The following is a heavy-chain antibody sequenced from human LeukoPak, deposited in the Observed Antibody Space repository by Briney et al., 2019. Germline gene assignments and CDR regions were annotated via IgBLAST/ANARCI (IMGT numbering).Heavy chain of an antibody. Sequence: ASVKVSCKASGFILTAYYMHWVRQAPGQGLEWMGWIKPDSGVTMYAQKFHDRVTMTRDTSINTAYMEVSSLRFDDTAVYYCARDRDNSAGTFDYWGQGTLVTVSS. D-gene: IGHD6-13*01. J-gene: IGHJ4*02. V-gene: IGHV1-2*02. CDR3: ARDRDNSAGTFDY. CDR1: GFILTAYY. CDR2: IKPDSGVT.